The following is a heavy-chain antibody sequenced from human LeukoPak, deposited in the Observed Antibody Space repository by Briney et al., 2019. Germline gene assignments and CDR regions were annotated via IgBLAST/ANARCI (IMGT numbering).Heavy chain of an antibody. CDR2: IIPIFGTA. D-gene: IGHD2-2*01. CDR3: ARDRYCSSTSCSPYYYYMDV. V-gene: IGHV1-69*05. Sequence: SVKVSCKASGGTFSSYAISWVRQAPGQGLEWMGGIIPIFGTANYAQKFQGRVTITTDESTSTAYMELSSLRSEDTAVYYCARDRYCSSTSCSPYYYYMDVWGKGTTVTVSS. J-gene: IGHJ6*03. CDR1: GGTFSSYA.